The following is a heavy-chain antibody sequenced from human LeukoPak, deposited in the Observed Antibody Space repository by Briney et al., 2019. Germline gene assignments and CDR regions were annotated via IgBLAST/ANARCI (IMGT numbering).Heavy chain of an antibody. D-gene: IGHD6-13*01. CDR3: ASRRGADSRSWYTLYYYYGMDV. V-gene: IGHV1-69*04. J-gene: IGHJ6*02. CDR1: GGTFSSYA. Sequence: GASVKVSCKASGGTFSSYAISWVRQAPGQGLEWMGRIIPILGIANYAQKFQGRVTITADKSTSTAYMELSSLRSEDTAVYYCASRRGADSRSWYTLYYYYGMDVWGQGTTVTVSS. CDR2: IIPILGIA.